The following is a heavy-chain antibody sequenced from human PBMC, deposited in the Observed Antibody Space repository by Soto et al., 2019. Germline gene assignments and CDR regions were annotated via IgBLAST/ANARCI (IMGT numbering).Heavy chain of an antibody. J-gene: IGHJ4*02. CDR2: LYWDYDK. CDR1: GVSLTTCGLG. Sequence: QITLNESGPMQVKPRQTLKLTCTFSGVSLTTCGLGVAWIRQSPGKAPEWLALLYWDYDKRYSPALRSRLTITKDNFKNQMVLTMADLDPAVTGTYYCAHRVLRTVFGLVTTPALYFDFWGQGTPVAVSS. CDR3: AHRVLRTVFGLVTTPALYFDF. D-gene: IGHD3-3*01. V-gene: IGHV2-5*02.